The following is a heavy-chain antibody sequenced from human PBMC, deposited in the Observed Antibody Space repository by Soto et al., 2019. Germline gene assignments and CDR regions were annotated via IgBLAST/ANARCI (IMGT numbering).Heavy chain of an antibody. Sequence: SETLSLTCTVSGGSISSSSYYWGWIRQPPGKGLEWIGSIYYSGSTYYNPSLKSRVTISVDTSKNQFSLKLSSVTAADTAVYYCASTYYDFWSGYHAFDYWGQGTLVTVSS. CDR1: GGSISSSSYY. CDR3: ASTYYDFWSGYHAFDY. D-gene: IGHD3-3*01. J-gene: IGHJ4*02. V-gene: IGHV4-39*01. CDR2: IYYSGST.